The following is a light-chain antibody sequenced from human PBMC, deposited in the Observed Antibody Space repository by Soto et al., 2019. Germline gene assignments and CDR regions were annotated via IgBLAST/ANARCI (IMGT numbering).Light chain of an antibody. CDR3: CSYAGSSTPVV. CDR1: SSDVGSYNL. V-gene: IGLV2-23*01. J-gene: IGLJ2*01. CDR2: EGS. Sequence: QSALTQPASVSGSPGQSITISCTGTSSDVGSYNLVSWYQQHPGKAPKLMIYEGSKRHSGVSNRFSGSKSGNTASLTISGIQAEDEADYYCCSYAGSSTPVVFGGGTKVTVL.